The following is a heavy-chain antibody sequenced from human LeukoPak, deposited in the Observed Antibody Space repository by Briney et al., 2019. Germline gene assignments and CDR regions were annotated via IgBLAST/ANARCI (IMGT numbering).Heavy chain of an antibody. J-gene: IGHJ4*02. CDR3: ARVGDILTGYYNRGPIDY. D-gene: IGHD3-9*01. CDR2: INPNSGGT. CDR1: GYTFTGYY. V-gene: IGHV1-2*02. Sequence: ASVKVSCKASGYTFTGYYMHWVRQAPGQGLEWMGWINPNSGGTNYAQKFQGRVTMTRDTSISTAYMELSRLRSDDTAVYYCARVGDILTGYYNRGPIDYWGQGTLVTVSS.